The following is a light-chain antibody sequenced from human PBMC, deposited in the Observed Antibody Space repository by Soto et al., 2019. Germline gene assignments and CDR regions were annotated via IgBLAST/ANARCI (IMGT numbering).Light chain of an antibody. CDR3: QQYGSSPYT. Sequence: EIVLTQSPGTLSLSPGERATLSCRASQSVSSSYLAWYQQKPGQAPRLLIYGASNRATGIPARFSGSGSGTDFTLTISRLEPEDFAVYYCQQYGSSPYTCGQGTKLEIK. CDR1: QSVSSSY. CDR2: GAS. V-gene: IGKV3-20*01. J-gene: IGKJ2*01.